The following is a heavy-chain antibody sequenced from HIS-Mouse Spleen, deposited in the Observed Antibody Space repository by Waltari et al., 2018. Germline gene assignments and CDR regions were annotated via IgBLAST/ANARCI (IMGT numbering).Heavy chain of an antibody. J-gene: IGHJ2*01. CDR1: GGSISSSIYY. V-gene: IGHV4-39*07. CDR2: IYYSGST. D-gene: IGHD6-13*01. Sequence: QLQLRESGPGLVKPSETLSLTCTVSGGSISSSIYYSGWIREPPGKGLVWIGSIYYSGSTYYNPSLKSRVTISVDTSKNQFSLKLSSVTAADTAVYYCAREIPYSSSWYDWYFDLWGRGTLVTVSS. CDR3: AREIPYSSSWYDWYFDL.